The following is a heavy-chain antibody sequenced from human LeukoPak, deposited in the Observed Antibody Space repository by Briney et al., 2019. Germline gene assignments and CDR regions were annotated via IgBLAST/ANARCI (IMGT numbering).Heavy chain of an antibody. CDR2: IYPGDSDT. V-gene: IGHV5-51*01. CDR1: GYSFNNYW. Sequence: GESLKISCEGSGYSFNNYWIVWVRQMPGEGLEWMGIIYPGDSDTRYSPSFQGLVTISVDKSISTAYLQWSSLKASDTAMYYCARQTTVVTPFDYWGQGTLVTVSS. J-gene: IGHJ4*02. CDR3: ARQTTVVTPFDY. D-gene: IGHD4-23*01.